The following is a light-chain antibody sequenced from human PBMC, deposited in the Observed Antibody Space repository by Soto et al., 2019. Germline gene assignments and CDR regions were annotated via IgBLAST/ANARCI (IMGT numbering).Light chain of an antibody. Sequence: EIVMTQSPATLSVSPLGVGTVCFMASQSVNSNLAWYQQKPGQAPRLLIYETSTRATGVPVRFSGSGSGTEFTLTISSLQSDDFAVYYCQQYYNWPPRITFGQGTRLEI. CDR2: ETS. CDR1: QSVNSN. J-gene: IGKJ5*01. CDR3: QQYYNWPPRIT. V-gene: IGKV3-15*01.